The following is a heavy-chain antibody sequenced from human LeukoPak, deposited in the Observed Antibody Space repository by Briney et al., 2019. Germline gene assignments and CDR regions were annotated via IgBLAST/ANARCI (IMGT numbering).Heavy chain of an antibody. J-gene: IGHJ4*02. V-gene: IGHV4-38-2*02. D-gene: IGHD3-10*01. CDR1: GYSISSGYY. CDR3: ARGEEFERYYLAY. CDR2: IYHSGRT. Sequence: SETLSLTCTVSGYSISSGYYWGWIRQPPGKGLEWIGSIYHSGRTFYNPSLKSRVTISVDTSKNQFSLKLTSVTAADTAVYFCARGEEFERYYLAYWGQGTLVTVSS.